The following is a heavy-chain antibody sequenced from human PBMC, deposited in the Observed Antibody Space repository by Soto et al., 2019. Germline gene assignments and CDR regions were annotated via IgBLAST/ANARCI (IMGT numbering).Heavy chain of an antibody. CDR1: GFTFSSYA. Sequence: GGSLRLSCAASGFTFSSYAMHWVRQAPGKGLEWVAVISYDGSNKYYADSVKGRFTISRDNSKNTLYLQMNSLRAEDTAVYYCARDFSGGMDVWGQGTTVTVSS. CDR2: ISYDGSNK. J-gene: IGHJ6*02. V-gene: IGHV3-30-3*01. CDR3: ARDFSGGMDV.